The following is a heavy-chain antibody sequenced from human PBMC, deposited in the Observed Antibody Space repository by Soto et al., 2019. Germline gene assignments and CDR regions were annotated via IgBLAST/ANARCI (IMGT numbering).Heavy chain of an antibody. V-gene: IGHV3-11*01. D-gene: IGHD1-20*01. CDR1: EFTFSDYY. Sequence: QLVESGGGLVKPGASLRLSCLASEFTFSDYYMHWIRQAPGKGLGWISSITSSSTTTDYADSVKGRFTIIRDNAKNSLFLQMNNLRVDDTAIYYCARGAPWGITFPFDIWGQGTMVSVSS. CDR2: ITSSSTTT. J-gene: IGHJ3*02. CDR3: ARGAPWGITFPFDI.